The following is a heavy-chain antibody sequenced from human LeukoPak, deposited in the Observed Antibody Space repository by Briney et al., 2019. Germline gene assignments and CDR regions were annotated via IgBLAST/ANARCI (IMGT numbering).Heavy chain of an antibody. CDR3: ARGHIVVVPANIDY. J-gene: IGHJ4*02. V-gene: IGHV3-21*01. CDR2: ISSSSSYI. Sequence: GGSLRLXCAASGIVFSNTAMNWVRQAPGKGLEWVSSISSSSSYIYYADSVKGRFTISRDNAKNSLYLQMNSLRAEDTAVYYCARGHIVVVPANIDYWGQGTLVTVSS. D-gene: IGHD2-2*01. CDR1: GIVFSNTA.